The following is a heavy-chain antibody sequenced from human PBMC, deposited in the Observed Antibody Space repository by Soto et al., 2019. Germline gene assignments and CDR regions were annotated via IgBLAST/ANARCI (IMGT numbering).Heavy chain of an antibody. D-gene: IGHD1-26*01. V-gene: IGHV1-69*01. CDR1: GGTXXXYX. Sequence: QVQLVQSGAEVKXPGSSVKVSCKASGGTXXXYXINWVRQAPGQGLEWMGEIIPIFGTANYAQKFQGRVTITADESTSTAYMELSSLRSEDTAVYYCARDGGRHSGGIDYWGQGTLVSVSS. J-gene: IGHJ4*02. CDR2: IIPIFGTA. CDR3: ARDGGRHSGGIDY.